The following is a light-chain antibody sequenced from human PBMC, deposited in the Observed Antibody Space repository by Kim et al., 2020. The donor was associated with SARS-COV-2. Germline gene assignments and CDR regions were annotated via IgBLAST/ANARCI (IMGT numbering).Light chain of an antibody. V-gene: IGKV3-11*01. CDR2: DAS. Sequence: EIVLTQSPATLSLSPGERATLSCRASQSVRTYLAWYQQKPGQAPRLLIYDASTRATGIPAMFSGSGSGTDFTLTISSLEPEDFAVYFCQQRSTWLRTFGGGTKVDIK. CDR3: QQRSTWLRT. J-gene: IGKJ4*01. CDR1: QSVRTY.